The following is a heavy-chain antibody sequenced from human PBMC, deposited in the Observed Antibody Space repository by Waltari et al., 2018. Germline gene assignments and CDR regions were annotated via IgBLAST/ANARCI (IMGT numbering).Heavy chain of an antibody. Sequence: VQLVESGGGLEQPGGSLRLSCAASGFIFSRYTIHWVRPAPGKVLEWVSYISSSSSAIYYADSVKGRFTISRDNAKNSLYLQMNSLRAEDTAVYYCTRSLTSGRGAFDIWGQGTKVTVSS. J-gene: IGHJ3*02. CDR3: TRSLTSGRGAFDI. CDR2: ISSSSSAI. V-gene: IGHV3-48*04. D-gene: IGHD2-15*01. CDR1: GFIFSRYT.